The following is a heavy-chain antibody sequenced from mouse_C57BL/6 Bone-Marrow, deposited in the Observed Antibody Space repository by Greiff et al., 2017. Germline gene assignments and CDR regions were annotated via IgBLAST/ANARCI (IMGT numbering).Heavy chain of an antibody. Sequence: QVQLQQSGAELARPGASVKLSCKASGYTFTSYGISWVKQRTGQGLEWIGDIYPGSGSTHYNEKFKSKATLTVDTSSSTAYMQLSSLTSEDSAVXYCATDIWYFDVWGTGTTVTFSS. CDR3: ATDIWYFDV. CDR2: IYPGSGST. CDR1: GYTFTSYG. V-gene: IGHV1-81*01. J-gene: IGHJ1*03.